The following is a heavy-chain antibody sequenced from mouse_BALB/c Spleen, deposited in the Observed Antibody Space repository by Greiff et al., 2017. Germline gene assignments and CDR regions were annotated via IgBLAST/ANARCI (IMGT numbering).Heavy chain of an antibody. CDR1: GFTFSSFG. CDR2: ISSGSSTI. V-gene: IGHV5-17*02. CDR3: ARGITTDVWYFDV. J-gene: IGHJ1*01. Sequence: EVQGVESGGGLVQPGGSRKLSCAASGFTFSSFGMHWVRQAPEKGLEWVAYISSGSSTIYYADTVKGRFTISRDNPKNTLFLQMTSLRSEDTAMYYCARGITTDVWYFDVWGAGTTVTVSS. D-gene: IGHD2-4*01.